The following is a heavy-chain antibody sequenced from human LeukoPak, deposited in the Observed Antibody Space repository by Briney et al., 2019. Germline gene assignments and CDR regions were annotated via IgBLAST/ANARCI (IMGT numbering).Heavy chain of an antibody. CDR3: AKDKGPYCSSTSCQIPVRGGY. CDR2: ISYDGTNK. V-gene: IGHV3-30-3*01. Sequence: GRSLRLSCAASGFTFSSYTMHWVRQAPGKGLEWVAVISYDGTNKYYADSVKGRFTISRDNSKNTLYLQMNSLRAEDTAVYYCAKDKGPYCSSTSCQIPVRGGYWGQGTLVTVSS. J-gene: IGHJ4*02. D-gene: IGHD2-2*01. CDR1: GFTFSSYT.